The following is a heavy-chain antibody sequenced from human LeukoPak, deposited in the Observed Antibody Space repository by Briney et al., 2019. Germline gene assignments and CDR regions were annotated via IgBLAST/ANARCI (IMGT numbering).Heavy chain of an antibody. D-gene: IGHD2-2*01. CDR2: IKEDGSEK. Sequence: GGSLRLSCAASGFPFSRYWMNWVRQAPGKGLEWVASIKEDGSEKSYVDSVKSRFTISRDNSKNSLCLQMNSLRAEDTAVYYCVSCGTTTCIIRFDHWGQGTLVTVSS. J-gene: IGHJ4*02. CDR1: GFPFSRYW. V-gene: IGHV3-7*01. CDR3: VSCGTTTCIIRFDH.